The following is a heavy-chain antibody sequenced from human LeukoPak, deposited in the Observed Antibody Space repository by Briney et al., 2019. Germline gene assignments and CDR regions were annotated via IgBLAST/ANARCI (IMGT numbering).Heavy chain of an antibody. D-gene: IGHD2-15*01. V-gene: IGHV3-48*03. CDR1: GFTLSTYE. J-gene: IGHJ3*02. Sequence: GGSLRLSCAASGFTLSTYEMTWVRQAPGKGLEWVSFITSSGGLTFYADSVKGRFTISRDTAKNSLYLQMNNLRGEDTALYYCARDASSFTRAFDIWGQGTMVTVSS. CDR3: ARDASSFTRAFDI. CDR2: ITSSGGLT.